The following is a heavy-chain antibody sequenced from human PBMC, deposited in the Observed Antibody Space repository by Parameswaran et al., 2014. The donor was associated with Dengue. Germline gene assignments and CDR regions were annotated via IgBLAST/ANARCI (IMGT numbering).Heavy chain of an antibody. CDR3: AIIKTYYYETGGSPNFYYYDMDV. CDR2: IIPIVGSA. J-gene: IGHJ6*02. Sequence: WVRQAPGQGLEWMGGIIPIVGSAEYTQKFQGRVTITADKSTSTAYMELSSLRSEDTAVYYCAIIKTYYYETGGSPNFYYYDMDVWGQGTTVTVSS. D-gene: IGHD3-22*01. V-gene: IGHV1-69*06.